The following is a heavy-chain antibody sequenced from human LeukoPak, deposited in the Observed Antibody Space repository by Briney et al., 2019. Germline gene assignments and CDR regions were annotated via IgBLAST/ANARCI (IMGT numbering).Heavy chain of an antibody. CDR3: AREIGPIQLHLWGSAFDY. CDR1: GYIFTSYG. CDR2: INTYNGNT. Sequence: ASVKVSCKASGYIFTSYGISWVRQAPGQGLEWMGWINTYNGNTKYVQKFQGRVTMTTDTSTSTAYMELRSLRSEDTAVYYCAREIGPIQLHLWGSAFDYWGQGTLVTVSS. J-gene: IGHJ4*02. D-gene: IGHD5-18*01. V-gene: IGHV1-18*01.